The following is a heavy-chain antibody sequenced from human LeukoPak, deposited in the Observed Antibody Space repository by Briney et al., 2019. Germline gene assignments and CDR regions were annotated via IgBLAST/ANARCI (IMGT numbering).Heavy chain of an antibody. CDR1: GFTFSSYE. J-gene: IGHJ3*02. CDR2: ITSSGTGM. Sequence: GGSLRLSCAASGFTFSSYEIYWVRQAPGKGLEWVSYITSSGTGMNYVDSVKGRFTISRDNAKNSLYLQMNSLRAEDTAVYYCARTPDAFDIWGQGTLVTVSS. CDR3: ARTPDAFDI. V-gene: IGHV3-48*03.